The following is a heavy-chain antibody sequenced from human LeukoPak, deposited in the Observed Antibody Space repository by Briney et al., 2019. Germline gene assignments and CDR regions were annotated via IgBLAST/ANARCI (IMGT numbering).Heavy chain of an antibody. D-gene: IGHD3-3*01. CDR2: ISHDGSNK. V-gene: IGHV3-30-3*01. CDR3: ASGGRNDFWSGSPFDY. Sequence: GGSLRLSCAASGFTFSSYAMHWVRQAPGKGLEWVAVISHDGSNKYYADSVKGRFTISRDNSKNTLYLQMNSLRAEDTAVYYCASGGRNDFWSGSPFDYWGQGTLVTVSS. J-gene: IGHJ4*02. CDR1: GFTFSSYA.